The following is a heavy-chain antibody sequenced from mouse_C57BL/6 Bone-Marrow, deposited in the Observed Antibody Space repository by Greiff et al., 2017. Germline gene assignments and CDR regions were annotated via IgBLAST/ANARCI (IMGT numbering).Heavy chain of an antibody. CDR2: ISNGGGST. D-gene: IGHD2-1*01. CDR1: GFTFSDYY. V-gene: IGHV5-12*01. J-gene: IGHJ4*01. CDR3: ARGDYGNYEDYAMDY. Sequence: EVKLVESGGGLVQPGGSLKLSCAASGFTFSDYYMYWVRQTPEKRLEWVAYISNGGGSTYYPDTVKGRFTISRDNAKNTLYLQMSRLKSEDTAMYYCARGDYGNYEDYAMDYWGQGTSVTVSS.